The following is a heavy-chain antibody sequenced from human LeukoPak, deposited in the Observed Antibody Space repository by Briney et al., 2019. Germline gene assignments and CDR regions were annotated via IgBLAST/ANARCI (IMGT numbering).Heavy chain of an antibody. CDR3: ARDVHYIVGASDY. CDR1: GFSFSTYA. D-gene: IGHD1-26*01. CDR2: IGDDGGVS. V-gene: IGHV3-23*01. J-gene: IGHJ4*02. Sequence: GGSLRLSCAASGFSFSTYAMAWVRQAPGKGLEWVSTIGDDGGVSHYADSVKGRFSISRDNSKNTLYLQMSSLRPGDTAVYYRARDVHYIVGASDYWGPGALVTVSS.